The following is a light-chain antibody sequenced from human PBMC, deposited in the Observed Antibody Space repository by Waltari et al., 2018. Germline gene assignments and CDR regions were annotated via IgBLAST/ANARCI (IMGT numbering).Light chain of an antibody. Sequence: DIVMTQSPDSLAVSLGERATINCKSNQSVLYNSNNKNFLAWYQHKAGQPPKLLIYGASTRESGVPVRFSGSGSGTDVTLTISTLQAEYVAVYYCQQYYSTPYTFGQGTKLEIK. CDR2: GAS. J-gene: IGKJ2*01. CDR1: QSVLYNSNNKNF. CDR3: QQYYSTPYT. V-gene: IGKV4-1*01.